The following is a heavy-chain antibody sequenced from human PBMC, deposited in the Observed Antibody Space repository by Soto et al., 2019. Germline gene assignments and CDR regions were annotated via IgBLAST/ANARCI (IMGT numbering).Heavy chain of an antibody. CDR2: IYYSGST. CDR1: GGSVSSVGYY. V-gene: IGHV4-31*03. Sequence: SETLSLTCTVSGGSVSSVGYYWSWIRQHPGKGLEGIGYIYYSGSTYYNPSLKSRVTISVDTSKHQFSLKLSSVTAADTAVYYCASNPCSSTSCYVGYYYYGMDVWGQGTTVTVSS. D-gene: IGHD2-2*01. CDR3: ASNPCSSTSCYVGYYYYGMDV. J-gene: IGHJ6*02.